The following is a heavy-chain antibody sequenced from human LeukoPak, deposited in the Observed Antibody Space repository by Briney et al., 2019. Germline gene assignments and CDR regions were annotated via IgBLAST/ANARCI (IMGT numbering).Heavy chain of an antibody. J-gene: IGHJ5*02. CDR1: GGSISAHY. CDR3: ARNFWNPYSNWFDP. V-gene: IGHV4-59*11. D-gene: IGHD3-3*01. Sequence: PSETLSLTCTVSGGSISAHYWSWVRQPPGKGLEWIGYIYYSGNTNYNPSLKSRVTITVDTSKNQFSLKLSSVTAADTAVYYCARNFWNPYSNWFDPWGQGTLVTVSS. CDR2: IYYSGNT.